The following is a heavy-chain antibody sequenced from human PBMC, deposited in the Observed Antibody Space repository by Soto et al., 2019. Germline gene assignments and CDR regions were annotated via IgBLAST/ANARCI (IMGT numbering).Heavy chain of an antibody. CDR2: ISWNSGSI. V-gene: IGHV3-9*01. CDR1: GFTFDDYA. D-gene: IGHD2-2*01. CDR3: AKDYSPIVLVPAAPSYYYYGMDV. J-gene: IGHJ6*02. Sequence: PGGSLRLSCAASGFTFDDYAMHWVRQAPGKGLEWVSGISWNSGSIGYADSVKGRFTISRDNAKNSLYLQMNSLRAEDTALYYCAKDYSPIVLVPAAPSYYYYGMDVWGQGTTVTVSS.